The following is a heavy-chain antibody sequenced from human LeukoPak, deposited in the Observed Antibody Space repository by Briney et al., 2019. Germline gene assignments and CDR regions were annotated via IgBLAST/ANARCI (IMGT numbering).Heavy chain of an antibody. CDR1: GFTSSRYW. J-gene: IGHJ4*02. Sequence: GGSLRLSCVASGFTSSRYWMHWVRQAPGKGLVWVSRINSDGSSITYADSEKGRFTISRDNAKNTLYLQMTSLRVEDTAVYYCGSGSGVADYWGQGALVTVSS. V-gene: IGHV3-74*03. D-gene: IGHD3-10*01. CDR3: GSGSGVADY. CDR2: INSDGSSI.